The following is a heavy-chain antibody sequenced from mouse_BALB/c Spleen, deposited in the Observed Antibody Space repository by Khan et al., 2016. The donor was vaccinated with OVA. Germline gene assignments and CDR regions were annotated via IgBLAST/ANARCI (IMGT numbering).Heavy chain of an antibody. Sequence: DVKLVESGGGLVQPGGSRKLSCAASGFTFNNYGMHWVRQAPEKGLEWVAYISGDSNTIYYVDSVKGRFTISRDNPKTTQFLQMTSLMSEDTAMYYCATSYFYGYYFDYWGPGTTLTVS. V-gene: IGHV5-17*02. CDR3: ATSYFYGYYFDY. J-gene: IGHJ2*01. D-gene: IGHD1-1*01. CDR1: GFTFNNYG. CDR2: ISGDSNTI.